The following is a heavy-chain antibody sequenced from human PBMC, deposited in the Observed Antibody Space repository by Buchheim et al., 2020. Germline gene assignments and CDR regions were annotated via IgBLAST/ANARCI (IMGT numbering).Heavy chain of an antibody. D-gene: IGHD3-10*01. V-gene: IGHV5-10-1*01. CDR3: VSGKVPSDV. J-gene: IGHJ6*02. Sequence: EVQLVQSGAEVKKPGESLRISCKGSGYSFTSYWISWVRQMPGKGLEWMGSIYPSDALTNYSPSFQGHVTISRDTSISTSHPQWSSLKASDTAMYYCVSGKVPSDVWGQGTT. CDR2: IYPSDALT. CDR1: GYSFTSYW.